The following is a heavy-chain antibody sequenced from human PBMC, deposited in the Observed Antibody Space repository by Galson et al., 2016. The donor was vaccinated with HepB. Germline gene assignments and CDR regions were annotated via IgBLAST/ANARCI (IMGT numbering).Heavy chain of an antibody. D-gene: IGHD2/OR15-2a*01. CDR3: VRDSNRTAPTRQGDQFYSMDV. Sequence: SVKVSCKASGGTFNSHPISWVRQAPGQSLEWLGRIFPILGIGSNAQRFRDRMSITADTSTGTVFMDLSSLTHEDTAMYYCVRDSNRTAPTRQGDQFYSMDVWGRGTTVTVSS. CDR1: GGTFNSHP. CDR2: IFPILGIG. V-gene: IGHV1-69*04. J-gene: IGHJ6*02.